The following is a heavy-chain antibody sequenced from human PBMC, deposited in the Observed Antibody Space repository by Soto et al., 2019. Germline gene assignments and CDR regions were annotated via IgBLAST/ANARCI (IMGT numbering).Heavy chain of an antibody. CDR2: IYYSGST. Sequence: SETLSLTCTVSGGSVSSGGYYWSWIRQHPGKGLEWIGYIYYSGSTHYNPSLKSRVTISVDTSKNQFSLKLSSVTAADTAVYYCARDSSYCSGGSCYLWAFDIWGQGTMVTVSS. CDR1: GGSVSSGGYY. J-gene: IGHJ3*02. V-gene: IGHV4-31*03. CDR3: ARDSSYCSGGSCYLWAFDI. D-gene: IGHD2-15*01.